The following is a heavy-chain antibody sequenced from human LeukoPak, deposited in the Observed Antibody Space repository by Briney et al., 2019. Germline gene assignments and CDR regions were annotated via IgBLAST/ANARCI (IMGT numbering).Heavy chain of an antibody. CDR1: GFTFDDYA. Sequence: GGSLRLSCAASGFTFDDYAMHWVRQAPGKGLEWVSGISWNSGSIGYADSVKGRFTISRDNAKNSLYLQMNSLRAEDTALYYCAKATLSYSGPAAAFDYWGQGTLVTVSS. D-gene: IGHD5-12*01. CDR2: ISWNSGSI. V-gene: IGHV3-9*01. J-gene: IGHJ4*02. CDR3: AKATLSYSGPAAAFDY.